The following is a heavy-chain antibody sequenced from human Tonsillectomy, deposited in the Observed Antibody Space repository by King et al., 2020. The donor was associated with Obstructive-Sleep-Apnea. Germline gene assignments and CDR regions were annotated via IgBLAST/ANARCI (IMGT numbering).Heavy chain of an antibody. Sequence: QLQESGPGLVKPSETLSLTCTVSGGSISSSSYYWGWIRQPPGQGLEWIGSIYYSGSTYYNPSLKSRVTISVDTSKNQFSLKLSSVTAADTAVYYCARAYYYDSSGYYRLFDYWGQGTLVTVSS. CDR2: IYYSGST. CDR3: ARAYYYDSSGYYRLFDY. V-gene: IGHV4-39*07. D-gene: IGHD3-22*01. J-gene: IGHJ4*02. CDR1: GGSISSSSYY.